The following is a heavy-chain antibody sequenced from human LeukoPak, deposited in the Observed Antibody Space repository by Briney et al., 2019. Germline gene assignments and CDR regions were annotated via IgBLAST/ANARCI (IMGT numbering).Heavy chain of an antibody. V-gene: IGHV1-69*06. D-gene: IGHD6-19*01. Sequence: GASVKVSCKTPEGTFNNYAITWVRQAPGQGLEWMGVFIPIFGTANYAQKFQGRVTITADKSTSTAFLELSSLTSDDTAIYYCARDVFLGAVAGMRADYWGQGTLVTVSS. J-gene: IGHJ4*02. CDR1: EGTFNNYA. CDR3: ARDVFLGAVAGMRADY. CDR2: FIPIFGTA.